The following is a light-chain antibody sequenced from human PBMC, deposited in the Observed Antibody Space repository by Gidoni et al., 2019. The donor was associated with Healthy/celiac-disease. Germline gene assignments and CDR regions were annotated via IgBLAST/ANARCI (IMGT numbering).Light chain of an antibody. CDR3: QAWDSSTAV. CDR1: KLGDKY. Sequence: SYALTQPPSVPVSPGQTASITCSGDKLGDKYACWYQQKPGQSPVLVIYQDSKRPSGIPERFSGSNSGNTATLTISGTQAMDEADYYCQAWDSSTAVFGGGTKLTVL. J-gene: IGLJ2*01. CDR2: QDS. V-gene: IGLV3-1*01.